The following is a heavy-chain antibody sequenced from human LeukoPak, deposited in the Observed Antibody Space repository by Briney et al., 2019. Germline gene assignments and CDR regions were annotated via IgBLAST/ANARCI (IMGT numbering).Heavy chain of an antibody. CDR3: ATQLSSGWPLRHLPFDY. D-gene: IGHD3-22*01. CDR1: GGTFSSYA. Sequence: GASVKVSCKASGGTFSSYAISWVRQAPGQGLEWMGGYDPADGETIYAQKFQGRATMTEDTSTDTAYMELSSLRSEDTAVYYCATQLSSGWPLRHLPFDYWGQGTLVTVSS. CDR2: YDPADGET. J-gene: IGHJ4*02. V-gene: IGHV1-24*01.